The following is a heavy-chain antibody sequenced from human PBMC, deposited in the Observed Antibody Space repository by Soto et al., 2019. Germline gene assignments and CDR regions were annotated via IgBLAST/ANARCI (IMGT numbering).Heavy chain of an antibody. V-gene: IGHV1-18*01. CDR1: GYNFATYG. CDR3: ARTPILPERGLDS. Sequence: QVQLVQSGAEVEKPGASVKVSCKASGYNFATYGISWVRQAPGQGLEWMGWSNPANGNTNYAQKCRARTTLTSDTSTNTVYMDLRTLRSDDAAVYFCARTPILPERGLDSWGQGTLVSVSS. D-gene: IGHD3-9*01. J-gene: IGHJ4*02. CDR2: SNPANGNT.